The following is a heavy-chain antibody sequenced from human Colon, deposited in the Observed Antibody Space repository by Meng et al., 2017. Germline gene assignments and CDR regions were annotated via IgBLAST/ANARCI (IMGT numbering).Heavy chain of an antibody. CDR2: IKSKTDGGTT. J-gene: IGHJ4*02. D-gene: IGHD6-19*01. V-gene: IGHV3-15*01. CDR1: GFTFSNAW. CDR3: TKVHSSGWTTTDY. Sequence: GESLKISCAASGFTFSNAWMSWVRQAPGKGLEWVGRIKSKTDGGTTDYAAPVKGRFTISRDDLKNTLYLQMNSLKTEDTAVYYCTKVHSSGWTTTDYWGQGTLVTVSS.